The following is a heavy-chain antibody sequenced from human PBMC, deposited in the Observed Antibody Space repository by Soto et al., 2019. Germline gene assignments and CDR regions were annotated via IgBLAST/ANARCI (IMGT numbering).Heavy chain of an antibody. J-gene: IGHJ6*02. CDR3: ARWDKGTGYYGMDV. V-gene: IGHV3-48*02. CDR2: ITSSSSTI. Sequence: EVQLVESGGDLVQPGGSLRLSCAASGFTFSSYSMTWVRQAPGKGLEWVSYITSSSSTIYYADSVKGRFTISRDNAKNSLYLQMNSLRDEDTAVYYCARWDKGTGYYGMDVWGHGTTVTVSS. D-gene: IGHD2-8*02. CDR1: GFTFSSYS.